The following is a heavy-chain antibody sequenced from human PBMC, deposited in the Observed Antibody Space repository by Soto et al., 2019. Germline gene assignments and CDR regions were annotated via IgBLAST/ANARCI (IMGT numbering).Heavy chain of an antibody. CDR3: SRSMRPYSSSWYYYGMDV. CDR2: ISSSGSTI. CDR1: GFTFSDYY. J-gene: IGHJ6*02. V-gene: IGHV3-11*01. Sequence: GGSLRLSCAASGFTFSDYYMSWIRQAPGKGLEWVSYISSSGSTIYYADSVKGRFTISRDNAKNPLYLQMNSLRAEDTAVYYCSRSMRPYSSSWYYYGMDVWGQGTTVTVSS. D-gene: IGHD6-13*01.